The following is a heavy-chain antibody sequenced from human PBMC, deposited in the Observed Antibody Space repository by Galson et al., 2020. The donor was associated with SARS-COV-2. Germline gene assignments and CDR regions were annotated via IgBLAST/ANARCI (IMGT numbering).Heavy chain of an antibody. D-gene: IGHD3-10*01. CDR3: ARGLPATGGAFDI. Sequence: SQTLSLTCAVYGGSFSGYYWSWIRQPPGKGLEWIGEINHSGSTNYNPSLKSRVTISVDTSKNQFSLKLSSVTAADTAVYYCARGLPATGGAFDIWGQGTMVTVSS. J-gene: IGHJ3*02. CDR2: INHSGST. V-gene: IGHV4-34*01. CDR1: GGSFSGYY.